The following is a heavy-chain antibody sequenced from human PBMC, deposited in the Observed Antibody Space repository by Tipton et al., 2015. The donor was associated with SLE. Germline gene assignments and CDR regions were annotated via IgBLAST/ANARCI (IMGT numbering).Heavy chain of an antibody. V-gene: IGHV4-34*01. J-gene: IGHJ4*02. Sequence: TLSLTCAVYGGSFSGYYWSWIRQPPGKGLEWIGEINHSGSTNYNPSLKSRVTISVDTSKNQFSLKLSSVTAADTAVYYCARGHDSSSPYWGQGTLVTVSS. CDR2: INHSGST. CDR3: ARGHDSSSPY. D-gene: IGHD6-13*01. CDR1: GGSFSGYY.